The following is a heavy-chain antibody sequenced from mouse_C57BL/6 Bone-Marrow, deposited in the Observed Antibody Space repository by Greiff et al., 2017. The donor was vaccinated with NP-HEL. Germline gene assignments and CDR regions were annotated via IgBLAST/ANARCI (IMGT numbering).Heavy chain of an antibody. D-gene: IGHD2-5*01. V-gene: IGHV3-6*01. J-gene: IGHJ2*01. CDR1: GYSITSGYY. Sequence: EVKLMESGPGLVKPSQSLSLTCSVTGYSITSGYYWNWIRQFPGNKLEWMGYISYDGSNNYNPSLKNRISITRDTSKNQFFLKLNSVTTEDTATYYCARGPYSNYSEYFDYWGQGTTLTVSS. CDR2: ISYDGSN. CDR3: ARGPYSNYSEYFDY.